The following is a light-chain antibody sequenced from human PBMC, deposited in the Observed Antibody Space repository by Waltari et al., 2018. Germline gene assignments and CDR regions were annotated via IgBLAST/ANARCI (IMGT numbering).Light chain of an antibody. Sequence: QSVLTQPPSVSAAPGQKVTISCSGSSSNIGNNYVSWYQQLPGTAPKLLIDENNQRLSGIPDRFSGSRSGTSATLGITGLQTGDEADYYFGTWDSSLSAWVFGGGTKLTVL. CDR1: SSNIGNNY. V-gene: IGLV1-51*02. CDR2: ENN. J-gene: IGLJ3*02. CDR3: GTWDSSLSAWV.